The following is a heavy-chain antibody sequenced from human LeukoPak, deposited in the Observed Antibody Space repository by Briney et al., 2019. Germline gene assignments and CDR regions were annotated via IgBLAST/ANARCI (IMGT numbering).Heavy chain of an antibody. V-gene: IGHV3-23*01. Sequence: GGSLRLSCAASGFTFSSYAMSWVRQAPGKGLEWVSAISGSGGSTYYADSVKGRFTISRDNSKNTLYLQMNSLRAEDTAVYHCAKRAGYDSSGYYYSYYFDYWGQGTLVTVSS. CDR2: ISGSGGST. D-gene: IGHD3-22*01. J-gene: IGHJ4*02. CDR3: AKRAGYDSSGYYYSYYFDY. CDR1: GFTFSSYA.